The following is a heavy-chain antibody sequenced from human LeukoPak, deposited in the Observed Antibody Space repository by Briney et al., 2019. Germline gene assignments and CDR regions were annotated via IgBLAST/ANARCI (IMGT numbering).Heavy chain of an antibody. Sequence: PGGSLRLSCAASGFSFSSYEMNRVRQAPGKGLEWLSYISSRGNTIYYAESVKGRFTISRDNAKISLYLQMNSLRVEDTAIYYCARSLGPTRPFDYWGQGTLLIVSS. CDR2: ISSRGNTI. J-gene: IGHJ4*02. D-gene: IGHD5-24*01. CDR1: GFSFSSYE. CDR3: ARSLGPTRPFDY. V-gene: IGHV3-48*03.